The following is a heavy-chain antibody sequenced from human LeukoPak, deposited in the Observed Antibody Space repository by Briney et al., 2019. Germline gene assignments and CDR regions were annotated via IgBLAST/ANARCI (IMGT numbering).Heavy chain of an antibody. Sequence: SETLSLTCAVSGGSISRGRYFWSWIRQPAGKGLEWIGRINTRGSTKYNPSLKSRVTMSVDTSKNQFSLKLSSVTAADTAVYYCARVEMATISLTFDYWGQGTLVTASS. CDR2: INTRGST. V-gene: IGHV4-61*02. J-gene: IGHJ4*02. CDR3: ARVEMATISLTFDY. D-gene: IGHD5-24*01. CDR1: GGSISRGRYF.